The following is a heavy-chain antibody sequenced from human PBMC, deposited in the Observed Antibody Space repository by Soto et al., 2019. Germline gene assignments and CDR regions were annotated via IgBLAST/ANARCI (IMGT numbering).Heavy chain of an antibody. J-gene: IGHJ3*01. CDR2: ISNDGSDK. V-gene: IGHV3-30*18. Sequence: QVQLVESGGGVVQPGRSLRLSCAASGFTFNNYGMHWVRQAPGKGLEWVATISNDGSDKYYADSVKGRLTISRDNSKNNVYLQMNSLRAEDTSVYYCAKDQGIAATHGIDWGQGTMVTVSS. D-gene: IGHD6-13*01. CDR1: GFTFNNYG. CDR3: AKDQGIAATHGID.